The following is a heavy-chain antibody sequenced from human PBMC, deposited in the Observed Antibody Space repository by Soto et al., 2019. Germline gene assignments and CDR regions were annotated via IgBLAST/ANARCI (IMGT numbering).Heavy chain of an antibody. CDR1: GFTFSSYG. V-gene: IGHV3-33*01. D-gene: IGHD6-6*01. CDR3: ARGGIAARPGNAFDI. CDR2: IWYDGSNK. Sequence: QVQLVESGGGVVQPGRTLRLSCAASGFTFSSYGMHWVRQAPGKGLEWVAVIWYDGSNKYYADSVKGRFTISRDNSKNTLYLQMNSLRAEDTAVYYCARGGIAARPGNAFDIWGQGTMVTVSS. J-gene: IGHJ3*02.